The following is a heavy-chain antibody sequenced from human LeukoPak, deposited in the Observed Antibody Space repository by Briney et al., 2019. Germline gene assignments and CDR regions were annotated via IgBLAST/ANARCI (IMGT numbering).Heavy chain of an antibody. D-gene: IGHD1-26*01. CDR2: IRYDGSNK. J-gene: IGHJ4*02. V-gene: IGHV3-30*02. CDR3: AKAGVGTTLGGY. Sequence: GGSLRLSCAASGFTFSSYGMHWVRQAPGKGLEWVAFIRYDGSNKYYADSVKGRFTISRDNSKNSLYLQMNSLRAEDTAVYYCAKAGVGTTLGGYWGQGTLVTVSS. CDR1: GFTFSSYG.